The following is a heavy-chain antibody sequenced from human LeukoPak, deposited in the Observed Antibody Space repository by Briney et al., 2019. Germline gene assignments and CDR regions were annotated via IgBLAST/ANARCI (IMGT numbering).Heavy chain of an antibody. Sequence: PSQTLSLTCTVSGGSISSGGYYWSWIRQHPGKGLEWIGYIYYSGSTYYNPSLKSRVTISVDTSKNQFSLKLSSVTAADTAVYYCARDFRGSGNLHYYYGMDVWGKGTTVTVSS. CDR3: ARDFRGSGNLHYYYGMDV. V-gene: IGHV4-31*03. CDR2: IYYSGST. J-gene: IGHJ6*04. CDR1: GGSISSGGYY. D-gene: IGHD3-10*01.